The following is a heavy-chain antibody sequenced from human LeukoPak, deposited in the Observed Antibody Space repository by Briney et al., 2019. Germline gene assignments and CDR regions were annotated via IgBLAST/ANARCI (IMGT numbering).Heavy chain of an antibody. D-gene: IGHD2-21*02. CDR2: MNPNSGNT. V-gene: IGHV1-8*01. Sequence: ASVKASCKASGYTFTSYDINWVRQATGQGLEWMGWMNPNSGNTGYAQKFQGRVTMTRNTSISTAYMELSSLRSEDTAVYYCARDCGGDCYSRFDYWGQGTLVTVSS. CDR1: GYTFTSYD. CDR3: ARDCGGDCYSRFDY. J-gene: IGHJ4*02.